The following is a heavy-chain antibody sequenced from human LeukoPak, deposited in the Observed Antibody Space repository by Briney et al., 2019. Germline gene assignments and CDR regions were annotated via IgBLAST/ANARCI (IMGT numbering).Heavy chain of an antibody. V-gene: IGHV4-38-2*02. CDR1: GYSISSGYF. CDR3: ASIQLGGFDY. J-gene: IGHJ4*02. CDR2: IYHSGST. D-gene: IGHD5-18*01. Sequence: SETLSLTCTVSGYSISSGYFWGWIRQPPGKGLECIGTIYHSGSTYYNPSLKSRVTISVDTSKNQFSLKLSSVTAADTAVYYCASIQLGGFDYWGQGTLVTVSS.